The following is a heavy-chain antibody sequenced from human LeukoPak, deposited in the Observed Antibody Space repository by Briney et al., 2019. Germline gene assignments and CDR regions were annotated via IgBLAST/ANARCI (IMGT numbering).Heavy chain of an antibody. V-gene: IGHV3-30-3*01. J-gene: IGHJ4*02. Sequence: PGGSLRLSCAASGFTFSSYAMHWVRQAPGKGLEWVAVISYDGSNKYYADSVKGRFTISRDNSKNTVYLQMNSLRAEDTAVYYCAKDCCGTSLFDYWGQGTLVTVSS. CDR1: GFTFSSYA. D-gene: IGHD2-21*01. CDR2: ISYDGSNK. CDR3: AKDCCGTSLFDY.